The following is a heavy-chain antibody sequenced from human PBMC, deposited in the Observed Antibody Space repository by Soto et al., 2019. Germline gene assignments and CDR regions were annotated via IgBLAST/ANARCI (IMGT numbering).Heavy chain of an antibody. CDR2: INTDGSVA. CDR1: GLTFRSYW. V-gene: IGHV3-74*03. D-gene: IGHD6-13*01. CDR3: AREWEIAAAGNRNWFDP. Sequence: GGSLRLSCAASGLTFRSYWMHWVRQAPGKGLVWVSRINTDGSVAMYVDSVKGRFTISRDNAKNTLYLHMNSLRAEDTAVYYCAREWEIAAAGNRNWFDPWGQGTLVTVSS. J-gene: IGHJ5*02.